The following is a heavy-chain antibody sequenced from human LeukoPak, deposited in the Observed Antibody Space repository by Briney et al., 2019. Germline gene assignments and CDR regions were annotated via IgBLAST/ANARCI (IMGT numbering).Heavy chain of an antibody. V-gene: IGHV6-1*01. CDR1: GDSVSDNSVA. CDR3: ARGVWYVGHYYYMDV. J-gene: IGHJ6*03. Sequence: SQTLSLTCAISGDSVSDNSVAWNWIRQSPSRGLEWLGRAYYRSEWYSDYAVSVKSRISFNPDTSKNQFSLQLNSVTPEDTAVYFCARGVWYVGHYYYMDVWGKGTTVTISS. CDR2: AYYRSEWYS. D-gene: IGHD6-13*01.